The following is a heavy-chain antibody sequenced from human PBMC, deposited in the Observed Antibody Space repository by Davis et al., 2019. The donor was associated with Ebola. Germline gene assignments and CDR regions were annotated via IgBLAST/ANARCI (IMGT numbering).Heavy chain of an antibody. D-gene: IGHD6-13*01. CDR2: IYSGDSDT. CDR3: ARQEALYGSIDN. V-gene: IGHV5-51*01. Sequence: GESLKISCKGSGYSFTTYWIAWARQMPGKGLEWMGIIYSGDSDTRYRPSFEGQVTISVDRSINTAYLQWSSLKASDSAMYYCARQEALYGSIDNWGQGTLVTVSS. J-gene: IGHJ4*02. CDR1: GYSFTTYW.